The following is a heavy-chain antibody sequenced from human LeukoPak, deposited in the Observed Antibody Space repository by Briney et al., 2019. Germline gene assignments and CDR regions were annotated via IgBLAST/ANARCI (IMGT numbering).Heavy chain of an antibody. CDR1: GFTFSDYY. CDR2: ISGSGGYT. D-gene: IGHD5-18*01. Sequence: GGSLRLSCAASGFTFSDYYMSWIRQAPGKGLDWVSFISGSGGYTHYADSVKGRFTISRDNAKNSLYLQMNSLRAEDTAVYYCARGDDTAVVTMSWGQGTLVTVSS. J-gene: IGHJ5*02. CDR3: ARGDDTAVVTMS. V-gene: IGHV3-11*05.